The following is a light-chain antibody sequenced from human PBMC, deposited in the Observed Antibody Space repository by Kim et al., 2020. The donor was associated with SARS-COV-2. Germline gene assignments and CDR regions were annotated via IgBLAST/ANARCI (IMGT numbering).Light chain of an antibody. J-gene: IGLJ3*02. V-gene: IGLV3-19*01. CDR3: NSRDSSGDHVV. CDR2: GKY. CDR1: SLRTYD. Sequence: ALGQTVRLTGQGDSLRTYDATWYQQRPAQAPVLVLYGKYNRPSGIPDRFSGSASGNTASLTITGAQAEDEADYYCNSRDSSGDHVVFGGGTQLTVL.